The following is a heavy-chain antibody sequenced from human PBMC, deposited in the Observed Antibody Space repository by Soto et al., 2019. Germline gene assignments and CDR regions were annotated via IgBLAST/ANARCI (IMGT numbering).Heavy chain of an antibody. D-gene: IGHD6-19*01. CDR1: GFTFVDYA. Sequence: GGSLRLSCTASGFTFVDYAVTWVRQAPGKGLEWVGLIRTKTYGGTTEYAASVNGRFTISRDDSKSVAYLQMNSLKIEDTALYFCARGTGWYDYWGQGTPVTVSS. CDR2: IRTKTYGGTT. V-gene: IGHV3-49*04. CDR3: ARGTGWYDY. J-gene: IGHJ4*02.